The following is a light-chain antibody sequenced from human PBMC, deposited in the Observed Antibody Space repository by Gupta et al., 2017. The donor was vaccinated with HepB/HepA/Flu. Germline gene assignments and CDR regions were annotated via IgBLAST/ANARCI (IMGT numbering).Light chain of an antibody. CDR3: QAYDSSNPVV. CDR2: EDN. Sequence: FLLTPTHSVAVSRGKTVTISCTGSSGSIASKHVQWYQQRPGSAPTTVIYEDNQRPSGAPNRFSGSSDSSSNTATLTITGLQTMDEADYYCQAYDSSNPVVFGGGTKLTVL. J-gene: IGLJ2*01. CDR1: SGSIASKH. V-gene: IGLV6-57*02.